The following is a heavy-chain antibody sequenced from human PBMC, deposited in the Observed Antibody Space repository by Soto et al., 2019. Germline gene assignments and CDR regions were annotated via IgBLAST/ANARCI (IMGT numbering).Heavy chain of an antibody. CDR3: ESGDSTDRSNGVCRFFYNHDMDV. Sequence: ASVKVSCKASGYSFTDSHIHWVRQAPGQGLEWLGRINPKSGGTSTAQKFQGWVTMTTDTSISTASMELTRLTSDDPAIYYCESGDSTDRSNGVCRFFYNHDMDVWGQGTTVTVSS. CDR2: INPKSGGT. CDR1: GYSFTDSH. V-gene: IGHV1-2*04. J-gene: IGHJ6*02. D-gene: IGHD2-8*01.